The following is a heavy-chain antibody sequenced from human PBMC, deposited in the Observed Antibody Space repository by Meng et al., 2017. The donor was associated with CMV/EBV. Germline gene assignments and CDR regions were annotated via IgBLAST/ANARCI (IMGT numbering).Heavy chain of an antibody. Sequence: SETLSLTCTVSGGSISSSSYYWGWIRQPPGKGLEWIGSIYYSGSTYYNPSLKSRVTISVDTSKNQFSLKLSSVTAADTAVYYCARFKYYSSTSCYLRNWFDPWGQGTLVTVSS. CDR2: IYYSGST. D-gene: IGHD2-2*01. CDR1: GGSISSSSYY. CDR3: ARFKYYSSTSCYLRNWFDP. V-gene: IGHV4-39*07. J-gene: IGHJ5*02.